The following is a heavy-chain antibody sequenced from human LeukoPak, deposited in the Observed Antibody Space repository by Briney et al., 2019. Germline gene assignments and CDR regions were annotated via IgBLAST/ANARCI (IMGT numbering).Heavy chain of an antibody. D-gene: IGHD2-2*01. CDR2: IYYSGST. V-gene: IGHV4-31*03. J-gene: IGHJ6*02. CDR1: GGSISSGGYY. CDR3: ARDLGYCSSTSCYYYGMDV. Sequence: SETLSLTCTVSGGSISSGGYYWSWIRQHPGKGLEWIGYIYYSGSTYYNPSLKSRVTISVDTSKNQFSLKLSSVTAADTAMYYCARDLGYCSSTSCYYYGMDVWGQGTTVTVSS.